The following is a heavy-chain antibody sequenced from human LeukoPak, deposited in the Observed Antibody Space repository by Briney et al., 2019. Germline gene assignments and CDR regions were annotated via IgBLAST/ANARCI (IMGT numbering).Heavy chain of an antibody. Sequence: PSETLSLTCTVSGGSISSYYWSWIRQPAGKGLEWIGRIYTSGSTNYNPSLKSRVTMSVDTSKNQFSLKLSSVTAADTAVYYCARTLDKDSSSAPYYYYMDVWGKGTTVTVSS. CDR3: ARTLDKDSSSAPYYYYMDV. V-gene: IGHV4-4*07. CDR2: IYTSGST. J-gene: IGHJ6*03. D-gene: IGHD6-13*01. CDR1: GGSISSYY.